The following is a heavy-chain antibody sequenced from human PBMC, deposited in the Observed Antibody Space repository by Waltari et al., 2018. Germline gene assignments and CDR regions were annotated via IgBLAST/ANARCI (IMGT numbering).Heavy chain of an antibody. Sequence: QVQLQESGPGLVKPSETLSLTCTVSGGSISSSYWSWIRQPPGKGLEWIGYIYYSGSTNYNPSLKSRVTISVDTSKNQFSLKLSSVTAADTAVYYCARRGKVTYYYGMDVWGQGTTVTVSS. CDR3: ARRGKVTYYYGMDV. CDR2: IYYSGST. V-gene: IGHV4-59*01. D-gene: IGHD2-21*02. J-gene: IGHJ6*02. CDR1: GGSISSSY.